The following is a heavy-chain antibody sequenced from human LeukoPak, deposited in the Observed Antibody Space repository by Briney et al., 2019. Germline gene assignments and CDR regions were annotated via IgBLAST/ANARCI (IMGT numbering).Heavy chain of an antibody. CDR3: ARHSYGMDV. CDR1: GFTFSSYG. V-gene: IGHV3-33*01. CDR2: IWYDGSNK. Sequence: GRSLRLSCAAAGFTFSSYGMHWVRQAPGKGLEWVAVIWYDGSNKYYADSVKGRFTISRDNSKNTLYLQMNSLRAEDRAVYYCARHSYGMDVWGQGTTVTVSS. J-gene: IGHJ6*02.